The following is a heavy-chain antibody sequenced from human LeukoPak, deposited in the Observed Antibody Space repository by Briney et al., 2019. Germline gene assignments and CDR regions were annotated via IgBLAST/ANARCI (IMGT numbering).Heavy chain of an antibody. CDR3: ARDRAAYYDILTGYYPGGYVWGSYRYYFDY. D-gene: IGHD3-9*01. V-gene: IGHV1-2*02. CDR1: GYTFTGYY. J-gene: IGHJ4*02. CDR2: INPNSGGT. Sequence: ASVKVSCKASGYTFTGYYMHWVRQAPGQGLEWMGWINPNSGGTNYAQKFQGRVTITRDTSISTAYMELSRLRSDDTAVYYCARDRAAYYDILTGYYPGGYVWGSYRYYFDYWGQGTLSPSPQ.